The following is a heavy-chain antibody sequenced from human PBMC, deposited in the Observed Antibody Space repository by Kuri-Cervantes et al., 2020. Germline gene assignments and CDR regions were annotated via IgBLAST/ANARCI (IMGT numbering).Heavy chain of an antibody. CDR3: ARRVYGSSADD. D-gene: IGHD2-8*01. Sequence: GSLRLSCAVSGYSMSSGYNWGWIRQPPGKGLEWIGNIHHSGSAYYNPSLKSRVTISIDTSKNQFSLKLSAVTAADTAVYYCARRVYGSSADDWGQGTLVTVSS. CDR1: GYSMSSGYN. V-gene: IGHV4-38-2*01. J-gene: IGHJ4*02. CDR2: IHHSGSA.